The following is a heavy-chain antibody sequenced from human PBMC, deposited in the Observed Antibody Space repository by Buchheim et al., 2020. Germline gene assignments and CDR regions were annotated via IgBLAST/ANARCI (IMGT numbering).Heavy chain of an antibody. CDR1: GFIFANYA. Sequence: EVQLVESGGGLVQPGGSLRLSCAASGFIFANYAMTWVRQAPGKGLEWVAAISAGGGGTYYGDSLKGRFTVSRDNSKDTLFLQVNGLRGDDTAVYYCAILRLGQFPEWGQGTL. V-gene: IGHV3-23*04. CDR2: ISAGGGGT. D-gene: IGHD3-16*01. CDR3: AILRLGQFPE. J-gene: IGHJ4*02.